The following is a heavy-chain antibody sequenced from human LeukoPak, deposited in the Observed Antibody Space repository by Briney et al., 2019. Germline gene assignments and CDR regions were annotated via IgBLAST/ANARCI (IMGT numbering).Heavy chain of an antibody. J-gene: IGHJ5*02. V-gene: IGHV4-59*01. Sequence: SETLSLTCTVSGGSISSYYWSWIRQPPGRGLEWIGYIYYSGSTNYNPSLKSRVTISVDTSKNQFSLKLSSVTAADTAVYYCAVAAAGTLFDPWGQGTLVTVSS. D-gene: IGHD6-13*01. CDR2: IYYSGST. CDR3: AVAAAGTLFDP. CDR1: GGSISSYY.